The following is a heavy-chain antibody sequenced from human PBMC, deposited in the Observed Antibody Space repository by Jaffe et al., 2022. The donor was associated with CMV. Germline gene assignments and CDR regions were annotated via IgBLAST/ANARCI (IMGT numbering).Heavy chain of an antibody. CDR3: AKSVVVAAIGYYYGMDV. V-gene: IGHV3-23*01. J-gene: IGHJ6*02. CDR1: GFTFSSYA. Sequence: EVQLLESGGGLVQPGGSLRLSCAASGFTFSSYAMSWVRQAPGKGLEWVSTISGSGGDTYYADSVKGRFTISRDNSANTLYLQMNSLRAEDTAVYYCAKSVVVAAIGYYYGMDVWGQGTTVTVSS. D-gene: IGHD2-15*01. CDR2: ISGSGGDT.